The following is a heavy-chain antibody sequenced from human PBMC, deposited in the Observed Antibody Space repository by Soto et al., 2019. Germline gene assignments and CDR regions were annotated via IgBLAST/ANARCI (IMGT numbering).Heavy chain of an antibody. CDR1: GGSISSGGYS. J-gene: IGHJ4*02. Sequence: QLQLQESGSGLVKPSQTLSLTCAVSGGSISSGGYSWSWIRQPPGKGLEWIGYIYHSGSTYYNPSLKSRVPISVDRSKIQVALKLSSLTAGDTAVYYCARGYCSGGSCYHHYWGQGTLVTVSS. V-gene: IGHV4-30-2*01. CDR3: ARGYCSGGSCYHHY. D-gene: IGHD2-15*01. CDR2: IYHSGST.